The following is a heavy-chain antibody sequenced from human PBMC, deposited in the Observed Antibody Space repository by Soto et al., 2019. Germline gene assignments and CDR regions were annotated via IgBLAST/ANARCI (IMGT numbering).Heavy chain of an antibody. D-gene: IGHD3-10*01. CDR3: ARGGVLLWFGIHGLDYGMDV. V-gene: IGHV3-21*01. Sequence: EVQLVESGGGLVKPGGSLRLSCAASGFTFSSYSMNWVRQAPGKGLEWVSSISSSSSYIYYADSVKGRFTISRDNAKNSLYLQMNSLRAEDTAVYYCARGGVLLWFGIHGLDYGMDVWGQGTTVTVSS. J-gene: IGHJ6*02. CDR1: GFTFSSYS. CDR2: ISSSSSYI.